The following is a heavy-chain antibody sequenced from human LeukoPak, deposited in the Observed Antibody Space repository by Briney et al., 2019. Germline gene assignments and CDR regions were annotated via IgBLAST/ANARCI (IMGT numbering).Heavy chain of an antibody. Sequence: GGSLRLSCAASGFTFSSYSMNWVRQAPGKGLEWVSSISSSSSYIYYADSVKGRFTISRDNAKNSLYLQMNSLRAEDTAVYYCARAGSGYEDGFDYWGQGTLVTVSS. J-gene: IGHJ4*02. V-gene: IGHV3-21*01. D-gene: IGHD5-12*01. CDR1: GFTFSSYS. CDR3: ARAGSGYEDGFDY. CDR2: ISSSSSYI.